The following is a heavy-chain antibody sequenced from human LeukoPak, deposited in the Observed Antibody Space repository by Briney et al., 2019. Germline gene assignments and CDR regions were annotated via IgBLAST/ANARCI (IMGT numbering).Heavy chain of an antibody. CDR1: GFTFSSYS. CDR3: AKDRRGYCSGASCYYNFDY. D-gene: IGHD2-15*01. V-gene: IGHV3-21*01. Sequence: PGGSLRLSCAASGFTFSSYSMNWVRQAPGKGLEWVSSISSSSSYIYYADSVKGRFTISRDNAKNSLYLQMNSLRAEDTAVYYCAKDRRGYCSGASCYYNFDYWGQGTLVTVSS. CDR2: ISSSSSYI. J-gene: IGHJ4*02.